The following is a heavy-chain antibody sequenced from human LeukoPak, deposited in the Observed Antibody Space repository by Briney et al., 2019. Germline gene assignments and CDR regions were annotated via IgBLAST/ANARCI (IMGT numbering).Heavy chain of an antibody. CDR3: ARGNYGDYWYFQH. CDR2: IYYSGST. D-gene: IGHD4-17*01. J-gene: IGHJ1*01. Sequence: SETLSLTCTVSGGSISSYYWSWIRQPPGKGPEWIGYIYYSGSTNYNPSLKSRVTISVDTSKNQFSLKLSSVAAADTAVYYCARGNYGDYWYFQHWGQGTLVTVSS. CDR1: GGSISSYY. V-gene: IGHV4-59*01.